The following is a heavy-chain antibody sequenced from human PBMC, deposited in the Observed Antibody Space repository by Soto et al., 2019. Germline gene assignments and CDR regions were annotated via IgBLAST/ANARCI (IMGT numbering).Heavy chain of an antibody. V-gene: IGHV1-2*04. D-gene: IGHD5-12*01. Sequence: GASVKVSCKASGYTFTGYYMHWVRQAPGQGLEWMGWINPNSGGTNYAQKFQGWVTMTRDTSISTAYMELSRLRSDDTAVYYCARGPRYSGYEFDYWGQGTLVTAPQ. CDR2: INPNSGGT. CDR3: ARGPRYSGYEFDY. CDR1: GYTFTGYY. J-gene: IGHJ4*02.